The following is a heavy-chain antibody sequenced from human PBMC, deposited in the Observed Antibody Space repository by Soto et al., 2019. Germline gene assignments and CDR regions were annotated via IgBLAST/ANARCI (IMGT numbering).Heavy chain of an antibody. CDR2: MNPNSGNT. CDR1: GYTFTSYD. CDR3: ARFYYDSSGYLPSPYYYYYGMDV. J-gene: IGHJ6*02. V-gene: IGHV1-8*01. D-gene: IGHD3-22*01. Sequence: ASVKVSCKASGYTFTSYDINWVRQATGQGLEWMRWMNPNSGNTGYAQKFQGRVTMTRNTSISTAYMELSSLRSEDTAVYYCARFYYDSSGYLPSPYYYYYGMDVWGQGTTVTVSS.